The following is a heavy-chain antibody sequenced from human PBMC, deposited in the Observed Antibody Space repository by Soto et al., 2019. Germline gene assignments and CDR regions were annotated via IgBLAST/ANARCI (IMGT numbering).Heavy chain of an antibody. CDR3: AALDYYDSTAFDI. V-gene: IGHV1-58*01. Sequence: SVKVSCKASVFTFTSSAVQWVRQARGQRLEWIGWIVVGSGNANYAQKFQERVTITRDMSTSTAYMELSSLRSEDTAVYYCAALDYYDSTAFDIWGQGTMVTVSS. CDR1: VFTFTSSA. D-gene: IGHD3-22*01. J-gene: IGHJ3*02. CDR2: IVVGSGNA.